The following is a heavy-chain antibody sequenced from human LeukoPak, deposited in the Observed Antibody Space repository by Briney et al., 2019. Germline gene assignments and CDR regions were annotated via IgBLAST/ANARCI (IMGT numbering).Heavy chain of an antibody. V-gene: IGHV4-39*07. CDR2: RYYSGQS. D-gene: IGHD6-13*01. CDR3: ARDREQQLVRFYNAFDI. J-gene: IGHJ3*02. CDR1: GGSISSCY. Sequence: SETLSLTCTVSGGSISSCYWSWIRHPPPKGLEWVGSRYYSGQSYSNQSLKSQVTVSVDASKNQIYLSLRPVSAAATAVAFCARDREQQLVRFYNAFDIWGQGTVVTVSS.